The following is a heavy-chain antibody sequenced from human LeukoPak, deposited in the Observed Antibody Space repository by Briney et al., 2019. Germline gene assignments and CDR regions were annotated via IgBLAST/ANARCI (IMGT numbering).Heavy chain of an antibody. D-gene: IGHD1-1*01. CDR3: AKDPHRKQLGNDPYYFDY. V-gene: IGHV3-30*02. Sequence: LPGGSLRLSCAASGFTFSSYGMHWVRQAPGKGLEWVAFIRYDGSNKYYADSVKGRFTISRDNSKNTLYLKMNSLRAEDTAVYYCAKDPHRKQLGNDPYYFDYWRRGTLVTVSS. J-gene: IGHJ4*02. CDR1: GFTFSSYG. CDR2: IRYDGSNK.